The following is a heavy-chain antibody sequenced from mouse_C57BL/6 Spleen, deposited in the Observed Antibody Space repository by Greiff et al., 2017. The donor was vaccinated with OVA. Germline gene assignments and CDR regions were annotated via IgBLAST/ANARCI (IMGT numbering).Heavy chain of an antibody. CDR1: GYTFTSYW. V-gene: IGHV1-50*01. Sequence: QVQLQQPGAELVKPGASVKLSCKASGYTFTSYWMQWVKQRPGQGLEWIGEIDPSDSYTNYNQKFKGKATLTVDTSSSTAYMQLSSLTSEDSAVYYCARPDYYGSSSLTGVDYWGQGTTLTVSS. J-gene: IGHJ2*01. CDR3: ARPDYYGSSSLTGVDY. D-gene: IGHD1-1*01. CDR2: IDPSDSYT.